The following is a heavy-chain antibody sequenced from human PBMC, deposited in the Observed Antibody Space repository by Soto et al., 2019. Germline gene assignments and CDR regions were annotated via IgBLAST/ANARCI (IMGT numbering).Heavy chain of an antibody. J-gene: IGHJ3*02. CDR1: GYSFTSYW. CDR3: AIKYDFWSGYYAFDI. Sequence: GESLKISCKGSGYSFTSYWIGWVRQMPGKGLEWMGIIYPGDSDTRYSPSFQGQITISAEKSISTAYLQWSSLKASDTAMYFCAIKYDFWSGYYAFDIWGQGTMVTVSS. V-gene: IGHV5-51*01. D-gene: IGHD3-3*01. CDR2: IYPGDSDT.